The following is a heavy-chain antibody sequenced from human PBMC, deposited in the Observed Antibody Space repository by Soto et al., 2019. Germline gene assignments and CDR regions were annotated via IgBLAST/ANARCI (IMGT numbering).Heavy chain of an antibody. CDR1: GFTFSSYS. V-gene: IGHV3-21*01. Sequence: GGSLRLSCAASGFTFSSYSMNWVRQAPGKGLEWVSSISSSSSYIYYADSVKGRFTISRDNAKNSLYLQMNSLRAEDTAVYYCARDPAGYCSGGSCYVYYYMDVWGKGTTVTAP. CDR3: ARDPAGYCSGGSCYVYYYMDV. CDR2: ISSSSSYI. D-gene: IGHD2-15*01. J-gene: IGHJ6*03.